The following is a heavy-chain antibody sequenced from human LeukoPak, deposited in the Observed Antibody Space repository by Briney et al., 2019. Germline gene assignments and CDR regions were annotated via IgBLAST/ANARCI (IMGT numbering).Heavy chain of an antibody. CDR2: ISDYNGNT. V-gene: IGHV1-18*01. CDR3: VRERLYVGSDY. CDR1: GYTLTSYG. J-gene: IGHJ4*02. D-gene: IGHD2-8*01. Sequence: ASVKVSCKASGYTLTSYGISWVRQAPGQGLEWMGWISDYNGNTNYAQKLQGRVTMTTDTSTSTAYMELRSLRSDDTAVYYCVRERLYVGSDYWGQGTLVTVSS.